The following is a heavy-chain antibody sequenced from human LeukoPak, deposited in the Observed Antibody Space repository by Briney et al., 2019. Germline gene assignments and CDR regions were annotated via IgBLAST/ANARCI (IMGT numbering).Heavy chain of an antibody. D-gene: IGHD1-26*01. V-gene: IGHV3-73*01. Sequence: GGSLRLSCAASGFTFSGSAIHWVRQSSGKGLEWVGQIDKKDKGYATATAYAASVKGRFTISRDDSINTAYLQMKSLKTEDTALYYCTRDSGTYNWFDPWGQGTLVTVSS. CDR3: TRDSGTYNWFDP. J-gene: IGHJ5*02. CDR2: IDKKDKGYATAT. CDR1: GFTFSGSA.